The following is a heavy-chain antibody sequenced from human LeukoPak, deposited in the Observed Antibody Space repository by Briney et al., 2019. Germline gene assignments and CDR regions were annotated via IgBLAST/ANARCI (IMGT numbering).Heavy chain of an antibody. V-gene: IGHV3-21*01. D-gene: IGHD2-21*02. CDR3: ARVKESVSGGDHVDY. J-gene: IGHJ4*02. CDR1: GFTFSSYS. CDR2: VSSSSSYI. Sequence: GGSLRLSCAASGFTFSSYSMNWVRQAPGKGLEWVSSVSSSSSYIYYADSVKGRFTISRDNAKNSLYLQMNSLRAEDTAVYYCARVKESVSGGDHVDYWGQGTLVTVSS.